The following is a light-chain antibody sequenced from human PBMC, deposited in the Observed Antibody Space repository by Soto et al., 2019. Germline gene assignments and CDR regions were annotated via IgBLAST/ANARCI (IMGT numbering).Light chain of an antibody. Sequence: EIVLTQSPATLSLSPGERATLSCRASQSISRYLAWYQQKPGQAPRLLIHDASNRATGIPARFSGSGSETDFPPTIRSLEPEDFAVYYCQQRLSWPPLPFGGGTKVENK. CDR3: QQRLSWPPLP. CDR2: DAS. V-gene: IGKV3-11*01. CDR1: QSISRY. J-gene: IGKJ4*01.